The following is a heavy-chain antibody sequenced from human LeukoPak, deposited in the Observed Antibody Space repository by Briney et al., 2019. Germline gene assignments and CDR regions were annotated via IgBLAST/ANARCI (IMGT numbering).Heavy chain of an antibody. J-gene: IGHJ4*02. D-gene: IGHD3-10*01. CDR1: GYTFTGYD. Sequence: ASVKVSCKASGYTFTGYDINWVRQATGQGLEWMGWMNPNSGNTGSAQKFQGRVTMTWNTSISTAYMELSSLRSDDTAVYYCARDTLAMVRGVITQWGQGTLVTVSS. V-gene: IGHV1-8*01. CDR3: ARDTLAMVRGVITQ. CDR2: MNPNSGNT.